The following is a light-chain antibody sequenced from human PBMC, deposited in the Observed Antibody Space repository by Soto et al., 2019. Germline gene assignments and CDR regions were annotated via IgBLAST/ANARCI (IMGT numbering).Light chain of an antibody. J-gene: IGKJ5*01. CDR1: QSVSSSY. CDR2: GAS. V-gene: IGKV3-20*01. Sequence: EIVLKQSVGTLSLSPGERATLSCRASQSVSSSYLAWYQQKPDQAPGLLIYGASTRATGIPDRFSGSGSGTDFTLTISRLEPEDFAVYYCQQYGSLITFGQGTRLEIK. CDR3: QQYGSLIT.